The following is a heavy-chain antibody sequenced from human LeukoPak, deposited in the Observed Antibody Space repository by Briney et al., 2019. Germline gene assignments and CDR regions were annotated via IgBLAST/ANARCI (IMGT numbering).Heavy chain of an antibody. CDR2: IIPIFGTA. J-gene: IGHJ4*02. V-gene: IGHV1-69*13. Sequence: SVKVSCKASGGTFSSCAISWVRQAPGQGLEWMGGIIPIFGTANYAQKFQGRVTITADESTSTAYMELSSLRSEDTAVYYCARDHYDILTGYYKKYFDYWGQGTLVTVSS. D-gene: IGHD3-9*01. CDR1: GGTFSSCA. CDR3: ARDHYDILTGYYKKYFDY.